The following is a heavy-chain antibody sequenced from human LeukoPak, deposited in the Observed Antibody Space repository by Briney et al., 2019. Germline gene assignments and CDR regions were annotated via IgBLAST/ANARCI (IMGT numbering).Heavy chain of an antibody. CDR3: ARGGYRFGYAAY. D-gene: IGHD5-18*01. Sequence: GGSLRLSCAASTFTFSNYWMSWVRQAPGKGLEWVSIIYSDGSTYYADSVRGRFTISRDISKNTLSLQMNNLRAEDTAVYYCARGGYRFGYAAYWGQGSLVTVSS. CDR2: IYSDGST. J-gene: IGHJ4*02. V-gene: IGHV3-53*01. CDR1: TFTFSNYW.